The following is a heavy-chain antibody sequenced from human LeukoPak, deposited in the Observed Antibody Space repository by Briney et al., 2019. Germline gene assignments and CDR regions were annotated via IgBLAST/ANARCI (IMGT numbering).Heavy chain of an antibody. CDR2: ISYDGSNK. Sequence: PGGSLRLSCAASGFTFSTYAMHWVRQAPGKGLEWVAVISYDGSNKYYADSVKGRFTSSRDNSKNTLYLQMNSLRAEDTAVYYCARRAGGYSHPYDYWGQGTLVTVSS. D-gene: IGHD4-23*01. V-gene: IGHV3-30*04. J-gene: IGHJ4*02. CDR3: ARRAGGYSHPYDY. CDR1: GFTFSTYA.